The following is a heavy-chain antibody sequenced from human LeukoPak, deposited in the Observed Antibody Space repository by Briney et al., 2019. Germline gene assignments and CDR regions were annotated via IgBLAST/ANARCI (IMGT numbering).Heavy chain of an antibody. CDR1: GGSIGIYY. CDR2: IHSSGVT. J-gene: IGHJ5*02. D-gene: IGHD2-2*01. V-gene: IGHV4-59*01. CDR3: ARGGYQMLVGWFDP. Sequence: PSETLSLTCAVSGGSIGIYYWSWIRQPPGRGLEWIAYIHSSGVTNYNPSLKSRVTMSVDTSKNQFSLKLSSVTAGDTAVYYCARGGYQMLVGWFDPWGQGTLVTVSS.